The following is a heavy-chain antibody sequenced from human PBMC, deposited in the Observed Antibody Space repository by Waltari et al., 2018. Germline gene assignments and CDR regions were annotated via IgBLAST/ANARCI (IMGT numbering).Heavy chain of an antibody. CDR2: IYHSGGT. CDR3: ARHPPYGGYRGWFDP. Sequence: QVQLQESGPGLVKPSETLSLTCAVSGYSISSGYYWGWIRQPPGKGLEWIGSIYHSGGTSYNPSLKIRVTISVDTSKNQFSLKLSSVTAADTAVYYCARHPPYGGYRGWFDPWGQGTLVTVSS. D-gene: IGHD5-12*01. V-gene: IGHV4-38-2*01. CDR1: GYSISSGYY. J-gene: IGHJ5*02.